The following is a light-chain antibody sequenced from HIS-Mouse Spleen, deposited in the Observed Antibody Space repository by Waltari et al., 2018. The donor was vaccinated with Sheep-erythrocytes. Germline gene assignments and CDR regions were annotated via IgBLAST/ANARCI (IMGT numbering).Light chain of an antibody. CDR1: SSNIGSNY. J-gene: IGLJ2*01. V-gene: IGLV1-47*01. CDR2: RNN. Sequence: QSVLTQPPSASGTPGQRVTISCSGSSSNIGSNYVYWYQQLPGTAPKLLIYRNNQRPSWVPDRFSGSKSGTSASLASSGLRSEDEADYYCAAWDDSLSGPVFGGGTKLTVL. CDR3: AAWDDSLSGPV.